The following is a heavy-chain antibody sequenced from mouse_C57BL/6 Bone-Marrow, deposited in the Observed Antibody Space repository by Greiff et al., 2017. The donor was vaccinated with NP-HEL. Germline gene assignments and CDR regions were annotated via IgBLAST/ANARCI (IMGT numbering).Heavy chain of an antibody. D-gene: IGHD2-3*01. V-gene: IGHV2-9-1*01. Sequence: VQLVESGPGLVAPSQSLSITCTVSGFSLTSYAISWVRQPPGKGLEWLGAIWTGGGTNYNSALKSRLSISKDNSKSQVFLKMNSLQTDDTARYYCASDGYFPAWFAYWGQGTLVTVSA. CDR2: IWTGGGT. CDR1: GFSLTSYA. J-gene: IGHJ3*01. CDR3: ASDGYFPAWFAY.